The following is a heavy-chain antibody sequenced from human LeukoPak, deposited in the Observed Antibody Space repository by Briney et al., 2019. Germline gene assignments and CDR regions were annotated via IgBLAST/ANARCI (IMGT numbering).Heavy chain of an antibody. V-gene: IGHV4-59*06. CDR1: GGSISSYY. J-gene: IGHJ3*02. Sequence: SETLSLTCTVSGGSISSYYWSWIRQPPGKGLEWIGYIYYSGSTYYNPSLKSRVTISVDTSKNQFSLKLSSVTAADTAVYYCASSPYDPLGHDAFDIWGQGTMVTVSS. CDR3: ASSPYDPLGHDAFDI. CDR2: IYYSGST. D-gene: IGHD2-8*01.